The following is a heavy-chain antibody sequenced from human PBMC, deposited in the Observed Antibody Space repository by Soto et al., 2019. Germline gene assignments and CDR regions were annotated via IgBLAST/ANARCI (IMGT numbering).Heavy chain of an antibody. V-gene: IGHV4-59*01. Sequence: QVLLQESGPRLVKPSETLSLTCTVSGDSISGYYWSWIRQPPGKGLQWIGYIYYNGNTNYNPSLKGRLTMSVDTSKNHFSLQVSSVTAADTAVYFCAKYRRTDAEGYTFDYWGQGALVTVSS. CDR3: AKYRRTDAEGYTFDY. J-gene: IGHJ4*02. D-gene: IGHD2-15*01. CDR2: IYYNGNT. CDR1: GDSISGYY.